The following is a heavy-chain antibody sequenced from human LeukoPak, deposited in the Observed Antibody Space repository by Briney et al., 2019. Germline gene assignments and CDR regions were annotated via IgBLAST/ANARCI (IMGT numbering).Heavy chain of an antibody. CDR1: GGSISGSAHY. D-gene: IGHD1-26*01. CDR3: ARHLRFGSSALPRDVFDI. V-gene: IGHV4-39*01. Sequence: SETLSLTCTVSGGSISGSAHYWGWIRQPPGKGLEWIGSMYFSGTTYYNPSLKSRVTISVHTPENHLSLKLTSVTATDTAVYYCARHLRFGSSALPRDVFDIWGRGTVVSVSS. CDR2: MYFSGTT. J-gene: IGHJ3*02.